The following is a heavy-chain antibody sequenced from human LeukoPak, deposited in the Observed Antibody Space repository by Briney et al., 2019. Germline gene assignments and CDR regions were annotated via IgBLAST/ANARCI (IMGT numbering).Heavy chain of an antibody. V-gene: IGHV3-7*01. Sequence: GGSLRLSCAASGFTFTTYWMSWVRQAPGKGLEWVANIKQDGTEKYYVDSVKGRFTISRDNAKNSLYLQMNSLRAEDTAVYYCARTRVAFDIWGQGTMVTVSS. CDR1: GFTFTTYW. CDR2: IKQDGTEK. J-gene: IGHJ3*02. CDR3: ARTRVAFDI.